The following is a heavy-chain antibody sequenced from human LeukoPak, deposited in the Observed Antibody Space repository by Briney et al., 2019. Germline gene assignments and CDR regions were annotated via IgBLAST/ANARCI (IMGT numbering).Heavy chain of an antibody. CDR2: ISSSSTI. Sequence: GGSLRLSCAASGFTFSSYAMSWVRQAPGKGLEWVSHISSSSTIYYVDSVKGRFTISRDNARNSLYLQLNSLRAEDTAVYYCARATYDYVWGSYRYNSQFDYWGQGTLVTVSS. V-gene: IGHV3-48*04. J-gene: IGHJ4*02. CDR1: GFTFSSYA. D-gene: IGHD3-16*02. CDR3: ARATYDYVWGSYRYNSQFDY.